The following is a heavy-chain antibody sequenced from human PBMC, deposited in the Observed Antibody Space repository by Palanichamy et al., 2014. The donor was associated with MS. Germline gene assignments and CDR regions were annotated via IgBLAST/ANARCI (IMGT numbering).Heavy chain of an antibody. J-gene: IGHJ4*02. D-gene: IGHD3-10*01. CDR2: IYTSGST. V-gene: IGHV4-61*09. CDR3: ARLRISSAGYYFDY. Sequence: GGSISSGSYYWSWIRQPAGKGLEWIGHIYTSGSTNYNPSLKSRLTISVDTSKNQFFLRLSSVTAADTAVYFCARLRISSAGYYFDYWGQGTLVTVSS. CDR1: GGSISSGSYY.